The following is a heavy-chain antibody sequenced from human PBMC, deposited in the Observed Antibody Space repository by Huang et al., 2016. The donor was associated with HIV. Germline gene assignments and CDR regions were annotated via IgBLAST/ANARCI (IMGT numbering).Heavy chain of an antibody. V-gene: IGHV1-2*02. CDR2: INPKRGGT. CDR3: ARDLSSSGYVDH. CDR1: GYSFASYY. Sequence: QVQLVQSGAEVKNPGASVKVSCKASGYSFASYYIHWVRQAPGQGLEWMGWINPKRGGTKYGQKFLGRVTLTRDTSIGTAYMELSSLQFDDTAVYYCARDLSSSGYVDHWGQGTLVTVSS. D-gene: IGHD3-22*01. J-gene: IGHJ4*02.